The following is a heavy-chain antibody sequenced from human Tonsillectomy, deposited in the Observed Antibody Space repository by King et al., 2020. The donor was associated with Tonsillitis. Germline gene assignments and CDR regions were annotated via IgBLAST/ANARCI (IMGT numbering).Heavy chain of an antibody. CDR2: ISAYNGNT. J-gene: IGHJ4*02. CDR1: GYTFTSYG. D-gene: IGHD3-22*01. CDR3: ARERVIWDYDSSGYLNYFDY. V-gene: IGHV1-18*01. Sequence: VQLVESGAEVKKPGASVTVSCKASGYTFTSYGISWVRQAPGQGLEWMGWISAYNGNTNYAQKLQGRVTMTTDTSTSTAYMELRSLRSDDTAVYYCARERVIWDYDSSGYLNYFDYWGQGTLVTVSS.